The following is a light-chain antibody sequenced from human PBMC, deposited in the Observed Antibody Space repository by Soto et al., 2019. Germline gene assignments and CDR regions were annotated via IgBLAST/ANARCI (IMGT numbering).Light chain of an antibody. V-gene: IGLV2-11*01. CDR1: SSDVGAYNY. CDR2: DVN. Sequence: QSALTQPRSVSGSPGQSVTISCTGTSSDVGAYNYVPWYQQHPGKAPKLMIYDVNKRPSGVPDRFSGSKSGNTASLTISGLQSEDEADYFCCSYAGTYTYVFATGTKVTVL. CDR3: CSYAGTYTYV. J-gene: IGLJ1*01.